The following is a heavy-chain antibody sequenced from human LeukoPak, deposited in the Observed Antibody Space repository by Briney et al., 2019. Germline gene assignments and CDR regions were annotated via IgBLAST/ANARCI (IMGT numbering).Heavy chain of an antibody. CDR1: GGSITSYY. V-gene: IGHV4-59*01. CDR3: ARLYSSSLGRVFDY. CDR2: IYNSGST. D-gene: IGHD4-11*01. J-gene: IGHJ4*02. Sequence: SETLSLTCTVSGGSITSYYLSWIRQPPGKGLEWIGYIYNSGSTNYNPSLKSRVTISVDTSKNQFSLKLSSVTAADTAVYYCARLYSSSLGRVFDYWGQGTLVTVSS.